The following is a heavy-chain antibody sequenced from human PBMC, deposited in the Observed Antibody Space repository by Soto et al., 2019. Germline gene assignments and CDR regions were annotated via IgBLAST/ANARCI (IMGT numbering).Heavy chain of an antibody. V-gene: IGHV1-69*06. CDR3: AREENMYCSGGSCHLYPHYYGMDV. Sequence: GASVKVSCKASGGTFSSYAISWVRQAPGQGLEWVGGIIPIFGTANYAQKFRGRVTITADKSTSTAYMELSSLRSEDTAVYYCAREENMYCSGGSCHLYPHYYGMDVWGQGTTVTVSS. CDR1: GGTFSSYA. CDR2: IIPIFGTA. D-gene: IGHD2-15*01. J-gene: IGHJ6*02.